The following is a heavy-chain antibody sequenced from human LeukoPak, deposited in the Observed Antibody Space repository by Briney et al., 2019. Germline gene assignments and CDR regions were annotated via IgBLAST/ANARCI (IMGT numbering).Heavy chain of an antibody. CDR1: GGSISSGNYY. D-gene: IGHD3-10*02. CDR2: IYYSGTT. Sequence: SETLSLTCTVSGGSISSGNYYWSWIRQPPGKGLEWIGYIYYSGTTNYNPSLKSRVTISVDTSKNQFSQKLSSVTAADTAVYYCARENYVGTFDIWGQGTMVNVSS. CDR3: ARENYVGTFDI. J-gene: IGHJ3*02. V-gene: IGHV4-61*01.